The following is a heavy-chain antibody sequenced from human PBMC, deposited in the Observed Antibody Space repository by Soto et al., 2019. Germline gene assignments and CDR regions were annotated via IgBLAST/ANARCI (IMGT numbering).Heavy chain of an antibody. J-gene: IGHJ4*02. Sequence: QMQLVQSGPEVKKPGTSVKVSCKASGFTFTSSAVQWVRQARGQRLEWIGWIVVGSGNTNYAQKFQERVTITRDMATSTAYMELSSLRSEDTAVYYCGGGGWYWLPDDWGLGTLVTVSS. CDR1: GFTFTSSA. CDR3: GGGGWYWLPDD. V-gene: IGHV1-58*01. D-gene: IGHD6-19*01. CDR2: IVVGSGNT.